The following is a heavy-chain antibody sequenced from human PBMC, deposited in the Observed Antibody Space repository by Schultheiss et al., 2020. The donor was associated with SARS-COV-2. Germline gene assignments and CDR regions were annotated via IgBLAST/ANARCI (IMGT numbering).Heavy chain of an antibody. CDR2: IYYSGST. D-gene: IGHD3-22*01. J-gene: IGHJ4*02. CDR3: ARDRSVYDSSGYLDY. CDR1: GDSISSGRYY. Sequence: SETLSLTCTVSGDSISSGRYYWGWVRQPPGKGLEWIGYIYYSGSTYYNPSLKSRVTISVDTSKNQFSLKLSSVTAADTAVYYCARDRSVYDSSGYLDYWGQGTLVTVSS. V-gene: IGHV4-30-4*08.